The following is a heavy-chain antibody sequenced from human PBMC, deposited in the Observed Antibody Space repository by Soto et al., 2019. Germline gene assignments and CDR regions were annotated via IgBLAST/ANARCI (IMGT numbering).Heavy chain of an antibody. V-gene: IGHV4-34*01. J-gene: IGHJ4*02. CDR2: INHGGST. D-gene: IGHD1-7*01. CDR1: GGSFSNYY. Sequence: SETLSLTCAVYGGSFSNYYWSWIRQPPGKGLEWIGEINHGGSTNYNPSLKSLVTISVDTSKNQFSLKLSSVTAADTAVYYCARGRITGTATMGYWGQGTLVTVSS. CDR3: ARGRITGTATMGY.